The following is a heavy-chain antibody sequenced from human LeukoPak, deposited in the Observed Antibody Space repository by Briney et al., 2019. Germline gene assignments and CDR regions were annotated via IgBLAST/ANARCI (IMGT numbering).Heavy chain of an antibody. Sequence: SETLSLTCTVSGGSISYYYRSWIRQSAGKGLDWIGYIYYSETTNYNPSLKSRVTISVHTSKNQFSLQLRSVTAADTAVYYCAREDPQTTVPEGMDVWGQGTTVTVSS. CDR1: GGSISYYY. CDR2: IYYSETT. CDR3: AREDPQTTVPEGMDV. V-gene: IGHV4-59*01. D-gene: IGHD4-17*01. J-gene: IGHJ6*02.